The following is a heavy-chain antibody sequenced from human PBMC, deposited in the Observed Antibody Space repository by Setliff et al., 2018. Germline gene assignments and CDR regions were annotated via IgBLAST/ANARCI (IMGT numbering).Heavy chain of an antibody. V-gene: IGHV4-34*01. CDR1: GESFSNNY. CDR3: ARQSGLGGHNLKDGTFYGVDV. D-gene: IGHD1-1*01. CDR2: SNHGGST. Sequence: SETLSLTCSVYGESFSNNYWSWIRQTPGKGLEWIGESNHGGSTSYHPSLKSRLTMSVDTSKNTLSLHLSSLRPDDTATYFCARQSGLGGHNLKDGTFYGVDVWGQGIMVTVSS. J-gene: IGHJ6*02.